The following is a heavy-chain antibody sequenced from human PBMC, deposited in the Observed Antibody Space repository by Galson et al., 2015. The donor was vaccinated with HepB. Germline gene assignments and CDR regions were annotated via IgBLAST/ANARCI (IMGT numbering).Heavy chain of an antibody. V-gene: IGHV3-7*03. Sequence: SLRLSCAASGFTFSNHWMSWVRQVPGKGLEWVANIQQDGGEKYYVDSVKGRFTISRDNANNSLYLLMNSLRAGDTAVYYCARGSGCDYSWGQGSLVTVSS. D-gene: IGHD1-26*01. CDR3: ARGSGCDYS. CDR2: IQQDGGEK. J-gene: IGHJ4*02. CDR1: GFTFSNHW.